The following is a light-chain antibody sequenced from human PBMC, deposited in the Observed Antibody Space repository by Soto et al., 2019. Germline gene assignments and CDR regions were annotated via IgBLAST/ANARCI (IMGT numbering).Light chain of an antibody. Sequence: EIVMTQSPATLSVSPGERATLSCRASQSVSSNLAWYQQKPGQAPRLLIYGASTRATGIPARFSGSGSGTEFTLTISSLQSEDFAVYYCQQYNNWPRITFGQGPRLEIK. CDR2: GAS. V-gene: IGKV3-15*01. CDR3: QQYNNWPRIT. J-gene: IGKJ5*01. CDR1: QSVSSN.